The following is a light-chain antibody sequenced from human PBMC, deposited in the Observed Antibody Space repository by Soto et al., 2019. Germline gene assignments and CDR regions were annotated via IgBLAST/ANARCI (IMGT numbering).Light chain of an antibody. CDR3: QQYDNLPRFT. Sequence: DIQMTQSPSSLSASVGDRVTITCQASQDISNYLNWYQQKPGKAPKLLIYDASNLETGVPSRCSGSGSGTDFTFTISSLQPEAIATYYCQQYDNLPRFTFGPGTKVDIK. J-gene: IGKJ3*01. V-gene: IGKV1-33*01. CDR1: QDISNY. CDR2: DAS.